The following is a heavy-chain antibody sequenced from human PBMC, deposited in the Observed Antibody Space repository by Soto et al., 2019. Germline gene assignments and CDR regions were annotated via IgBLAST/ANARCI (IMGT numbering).Heavy chain of an antibody. J-gene: IGHJ4*02. Sequence: QVQLVQSGAEVKKPGSSVKVSCKASGGTFSSYTISWVRQAPGQGLEWMGRIIPILGIANYAQKFQGRVTITADKSTSTAYMELISLRSEDTAVYYCARDYGDYAGDYWGQGTLVTVSS. V-gene: IGHV1-69*08. CDR2: IIPILGIA. CDR1: GGTFSSYT. CDR3: ARDYGDYAGDY. D-gene: IGHD4-17*01.